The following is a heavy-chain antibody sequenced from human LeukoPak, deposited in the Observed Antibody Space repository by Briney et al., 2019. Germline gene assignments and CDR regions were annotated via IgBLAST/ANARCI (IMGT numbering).Heavy chain of an antibody. J-gene: IGHJ6*04. V-gene: IGHV3-48*04. D-gene: IGHD3-3*01. CDR2: ISSSGSTI. CDR1: GFTFSSYA. CDR3: AREAITIFGVALDV. Sequence: PPGGSLRLSCAASGFTFSSYAMSWVRQAPGKGLEWVSAISSSGSTIYYADSVKGRFTISRDNAKNSLYLQMNSLRAEDTAVYYCAREAITIFGVALDVWGKGTTVTVSS.